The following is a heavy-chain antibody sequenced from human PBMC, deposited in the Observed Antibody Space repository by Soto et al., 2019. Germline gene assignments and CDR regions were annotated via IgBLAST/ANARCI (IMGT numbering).Heavy chain of an antibody. V-gene: IGHV1-69*02. D-gene: IGHD3-9*01. CDR2: IIPILGIA. Sequence: SVKVSCKASGGTFSSYTISWVRQAPGQGLEWMGRIIPILGIANYAQKFQGRVTITADKSTSTAYMELSSLRSEDTAVYYCARSTNDILPGTAVFDYWGQGTLVTVSS. J-gene: IGHJ4*02. CDR1: GGTFSSYT. CDR3: ARSTNDILPGTAVFDY.